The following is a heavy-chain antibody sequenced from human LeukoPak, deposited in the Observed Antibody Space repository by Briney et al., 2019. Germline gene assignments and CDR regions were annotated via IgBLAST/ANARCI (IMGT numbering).Heavy chain of an antibody. Sequence: GGSLRLSCAASGFTVSSNYMSWVRQAPGKGLEWVSVIYSGGNTYYADSVKGRFTISRDNSKNTLYLQMNSLRAEDTAVYYCARYSSSSDAFDIWGQGTMVTVSS. CDR3: ARYSSSSDAFDI. CDR2: IYSGGNT. CDR1: GFTVSSNY. V-gene: IGHV3-66*01. J-gene: IGHJ3*02. D-gene: IGHD6-13*01.